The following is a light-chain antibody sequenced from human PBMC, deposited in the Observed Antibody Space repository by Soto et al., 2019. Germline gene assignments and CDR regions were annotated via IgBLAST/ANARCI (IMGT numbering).Light chain of an antibody. J-gene: IGKJ5*01. CDR1: QSVSSSY. V-gene: IGKV3-20*01. CDR2: GAS. Sequence: DILWTHTQGTLSLYPGERATLSCRAIQSVSSSYLVWYQQKPGQAPRLLIYGASSRATGIPDRFSGSGSGTDFTLTISRLEPEEYAVDYCQQYGSSPPITFGQGTRLEIK. CDR3: QQYGSSPPIT.